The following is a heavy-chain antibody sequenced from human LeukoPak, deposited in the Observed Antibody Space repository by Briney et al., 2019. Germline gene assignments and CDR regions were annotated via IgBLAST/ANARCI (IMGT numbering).Heavy chain of an antibody. CDR1: GFTFSSFS. V-gene: IGHV3-74*01. CDR2: IKSDGSST. Sequence: GGSLRLSCAASGFTFSSFSMHWVRHAPGKGLVWVSRIKSDGSSTTYADSVEGRFTVSRDIAKNTLYLQMNSLRAEDTAVYYCASSNWFDPWGQGTLVAVSS. J-gene: IGHJ5*02. CDR3: ASSNWFDP.